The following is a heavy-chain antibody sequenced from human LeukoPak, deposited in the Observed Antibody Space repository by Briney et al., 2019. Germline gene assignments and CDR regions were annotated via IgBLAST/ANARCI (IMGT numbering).Heavy chain of an antibody. D-gene: IGHD6-19*01. CDR3: TRHPGYSSGLFDP. J-gene: IGHJ5*02. Sequence: PGGSLRLSCAASGFTFSGSAMHWVRQASGKGLEWVGRIRSKANSYATAHAASVKGRFTISRDDSKNTAYLQMNSLKTEDTAVYYCTRHPGYSSGLFDPWGQGTLVTVSS. CDR2: IRSKANSYAT. CDR1: GFTFSGSA. V-gene: IGHV3-73*01.